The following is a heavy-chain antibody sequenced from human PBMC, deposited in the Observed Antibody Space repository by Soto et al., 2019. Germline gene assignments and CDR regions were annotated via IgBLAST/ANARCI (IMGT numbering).Heavy chain of an antibody. CDR3: AGAYYYGLGRGRSMDV. D-gene: IGHD3-10*01. V-gene: IGHV4-61*01. CDR2: IYDSGST. J-gene: IGHJ6*02. Sequence: QVQLQESGPGLVKPSETLSLTCTVSGGSVSSGSYYWSWIRQPPGKGLEWIGYIYDSGSTNYNPSLKSRVSISVDTPKNQFSLMLSSVTAADTAVYYCAGAYYYGLGRGRSMDVWGQGTTVTVSS. CDR1: GGSVSSGSYY.